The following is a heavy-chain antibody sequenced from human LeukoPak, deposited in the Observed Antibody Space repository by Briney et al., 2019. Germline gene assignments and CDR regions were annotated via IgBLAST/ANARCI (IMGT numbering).Heavy chain of an antibody. CDR1: GITLSIHA. Sequence: PGRSLRLSCAASGITLSIHAMHWVRQAPGKGLEWVALISYDGSATYYADSVKGRFTISRDNAKDTPYLEMNSLKVDDTAVYRCARDPGQSTYNDPYYGMDVWGQGTTVTVSS. CDR2: ISYDGSAT. D-gene: IGHD1-1*01. V-gene: IGHV3-30*04. CDR3: ARDPGQSTYNDPYYGMDV. J-gene: IGHJ6*02.